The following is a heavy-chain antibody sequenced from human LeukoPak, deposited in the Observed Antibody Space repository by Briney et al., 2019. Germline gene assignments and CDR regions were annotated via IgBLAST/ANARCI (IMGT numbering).Heavy chain of an antibody. CDR3: AKDRTSGYYYVMYFDY. V-gene: IGHV3-23*01. J-gene: IGHJ4*02. D-gene: IGHD3-22*01. Sequence: QSGGSLRLSCVASGFTFSSYAMSWVRQAPGKGLEWVSAISNNGDSTYYADSVKGRFTISRDNSKNTLYLQMNSLRAEDTAVYYCAKDRTSGYYYVMYFDYWGQGTLVTVSS. CDR1: GFTFSSYA. CDR2: ISNNGDST.